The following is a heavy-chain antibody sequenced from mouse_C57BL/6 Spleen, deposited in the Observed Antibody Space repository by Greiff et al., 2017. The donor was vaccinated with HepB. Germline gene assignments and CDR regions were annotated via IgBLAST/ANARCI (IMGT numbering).Heavy chain of an antibody. V-gene: IGHV5-16*01. J-gene: IGHJ2*01. CDR1: GFTFSDYY. D-gene: IGHD2-3*01. Sequence: EVQLVESEGGLVQPGSSMKLSCTASGFTFSDYYMAWVRQVPEKGLEWVANINYDGSSTYYLDSLKSRFIISRDNAKNILYLQMSSLKSEDTATYYCARADGYYEAFDYWGQGTTLTVSS. CDR3: ARADGYYEAFDY. CDR2: INYDGSST.